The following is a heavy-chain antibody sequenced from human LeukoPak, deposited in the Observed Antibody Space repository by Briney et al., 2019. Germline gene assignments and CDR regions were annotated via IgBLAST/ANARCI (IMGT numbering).Heavy chain of an antibody. CDR2: IYYSGST. Sequence: SETLSLTCTVSGGSISSGGYYWSWIRQHPGKGPEWIGYIYYSGSTYYNPSLKSRVTISVDTSKNQFSLKLSSVTAADTAVYYCARSEVWSGELRSPRFDYWGQGTLVTVSS. D-gene: IGHD3-10*01. CDR3: ARSEVWSGELRSPRFDY. V-gene: IGHV4-31*03. J-gene: IGHJ4*02. CDR1: GGSISSGGYY.